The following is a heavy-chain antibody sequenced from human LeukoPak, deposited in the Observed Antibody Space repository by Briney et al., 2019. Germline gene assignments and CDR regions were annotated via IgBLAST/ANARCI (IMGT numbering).Heavy chain of an antibody. V-gene: IGHV4-30-4*08. CDR3: ARYYDILTGYFDF. D-gene: IGHD3-9*01. CDR1: GGSISSGGYY. CDR2: IYYSGST. Sequence: PSETLSLTCTVSGGSISSGGYYWSWIRQHPGKGLEWIGYIYYSGSTYYNPSLKSRVTISVDTSKNQFSLKLSSVTAADTAVYYCARYYDILTGYFDFWGQGTLVTVSS. J-gene: IGHJ4*02.